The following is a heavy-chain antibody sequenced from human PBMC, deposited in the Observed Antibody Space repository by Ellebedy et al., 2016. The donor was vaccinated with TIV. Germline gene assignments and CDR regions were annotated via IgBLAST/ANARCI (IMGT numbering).Heavy chain of an antibody. V-gene: IGHV3-33*01. CDR2: IWYDGSNK. J-gene: IGHJ2*01. CDR3: ARDMSCSGGKCYHGYWYFDL. Sequence: GESLKISCAASGFTFSSYGMHWVRQAPGKGLEWVAVIWYDGSNKYYADSVKGRFTISRDNSKNTLHLQMNSLRAEDTAVYYCARDMSCSGGKCYHGYWYFDLWGRGTLVTVSS. D-gene: IGHD2-15*01. CDR1: GFTFSSYG.